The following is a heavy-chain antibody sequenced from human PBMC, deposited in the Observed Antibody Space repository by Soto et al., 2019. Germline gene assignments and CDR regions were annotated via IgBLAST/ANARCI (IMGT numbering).Heavy chain of an antibody. J-gene: IGHJ6*02. CDR2: IIPIFRTA. D-gene: IGHD1-26*01. Sequence: GASVKVSCKASGGTFSSYAISWVRQAPGQGLEWMGGIIPIFRTANYAQKFQGRVTITANESTRTAYMELSSLRSEDTAVYYCARGVVGGIRLWFYTAMHVWGQGTKVTVYS. CDR3: ARGVVGGIRLWFYTAMHV. CDR1: GGTFSSYA. V-gene: IGHV1-69*13.